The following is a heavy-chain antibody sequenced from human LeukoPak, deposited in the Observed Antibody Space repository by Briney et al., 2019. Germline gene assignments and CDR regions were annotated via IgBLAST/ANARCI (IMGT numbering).Heavy chain of an antibody. CDR1: GGSFSGYY. CDR3: ASQREYYYDSSGYN. D-gene: IGHD3-22*01. V-gene: IGHV4-34*01. CDR2: INHSGST. J-gene: IGHJ4*02. Sequence: SETLSLTCAVYGGSFSGYYWSLIRQPPGKGLEWIGEINHSGSTNYNPSLKSRVTISVDTSKNQFSLKLSSVTAADTAVYYCASQREYYYDSSGYNWGQGTLVTVSS.